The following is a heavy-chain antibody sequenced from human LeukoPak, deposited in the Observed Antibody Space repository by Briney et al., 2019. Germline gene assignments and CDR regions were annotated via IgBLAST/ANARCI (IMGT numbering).Heavy chain of an antibody. Sequence: SETLSLTCTVSGGSISSYYWSWIRQPPGKGLEWIGYIYYSGSTNYNPSLKSRVTISVDTSKNQFSLKLSSVTAADTAVYYCARVRKSIFGVVNWFDPWGQGTLVAVS. J-gene: IGHJ5*02. CDR1: GGSISSYY. D-gene: IGHD3-3*01. V-gene: IGHV4-59*01. CDR2: IYYSGST. CDR3: ARVRKSIFGVVNWFDP.